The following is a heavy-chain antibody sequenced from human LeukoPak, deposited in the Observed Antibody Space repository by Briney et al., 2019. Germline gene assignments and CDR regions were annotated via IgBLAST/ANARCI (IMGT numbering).Heavy chain of an antibody. Sequence: SETLSLTCTVSGGSISSGDYYWSWIRQPPGKGLEWIGYIYYSGSTYYNPSLKSRVTISVDKSKNQFSLKLSSVTAADTAVYYCARGNTPWEGYGMDVWGQGTTVTVSS. V-gene: IGHV4-30-4*01. CDR1: GGSISSGDYY. CDR2: IYYSGST. D-gene: IGHD1-26*01. CDR3: ARGNTPWEGYGMDV. J-gene: IGHJ6*02.